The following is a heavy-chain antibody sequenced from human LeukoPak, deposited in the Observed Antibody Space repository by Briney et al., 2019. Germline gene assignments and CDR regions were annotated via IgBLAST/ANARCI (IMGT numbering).Heavy chain of an antibody. CDR1: GFTFSTYA. J-gene: IGHJ4*02. CDR3: ARGTMFPYYFDY. Sequence: GGSLRLSCAASGFTFSTYAMTWVRQAPGKGLEWVSLISGTGGSTYCADSLKGRFTISRDNAKNSLYLQMNSPRAEDTAVYYCARGTMFPYYFDYWGQGTLVTVSS. V-gene: IGHV3-23*01. CDR2: ISGTGGST. D-gene: IGHD3-10*02.